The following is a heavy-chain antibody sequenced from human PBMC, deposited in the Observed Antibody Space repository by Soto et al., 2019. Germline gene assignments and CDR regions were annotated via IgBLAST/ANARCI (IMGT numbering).Heavy chain of an antibody. CDR1: GGTFRSYA. Sequence: AAVKVSCKASGGTFRSYAISWVRQAPGQGREWMGGIIPIFGTANYAQKFQGRVTITADESTSTAYMELSSLRSEDTAVYYCARDKIVVVAATRYYYYGMDVWGQGTTVTVSS. D-gene: IGHD2-15*01. J-gene: IGHJ6*02. V-gene: IGHV1-69*13. CDR2: IIPIFGTA. CDR3: ARDKIVVVAATRYYYYGMDV.